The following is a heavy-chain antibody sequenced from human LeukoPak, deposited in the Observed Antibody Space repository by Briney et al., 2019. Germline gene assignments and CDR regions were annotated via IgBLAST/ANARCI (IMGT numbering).Heavy chain of an antibody. CDR1: GFTFSSYA. CDR3: AKVAQRAFDI. Sequence: PGGSLRLSCAASGFTFSSYAMHWVRQAPGKGLEWVAVISYDGSNKYYADSVKGRFTISRDNSKNTLYLQMNSLRAEDTAVYYCAKVAQRAFDIWGQGTMVTVSS. J-gene: IGHJ3*02. V-gene: IGHV3-30-3*01. CDR2: ISYDGSNK.